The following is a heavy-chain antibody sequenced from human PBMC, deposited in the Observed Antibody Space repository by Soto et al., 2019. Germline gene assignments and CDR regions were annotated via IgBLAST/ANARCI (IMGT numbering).Heavy chain of an antibody. V-gene: IGHV3-15*01. D-gene: IGHD3-10*01. CDR2: IRTKTDDEAT. Sequence: EVQLVESGGGLVKPGESLRLSCTASGFTFNYAWMSWVRQAPGKGLEWVARIRTKTDDEATDYAAPVKGRFSVSRDDSKNTVHLQMNSLKTEGTAVYYCAKGAPTGTFFDYWGQGILVTVSS. CDR1: GFTFNYAW. J-gene: IGHJ4*02. CDR3: AKGAPTGTFFDY.